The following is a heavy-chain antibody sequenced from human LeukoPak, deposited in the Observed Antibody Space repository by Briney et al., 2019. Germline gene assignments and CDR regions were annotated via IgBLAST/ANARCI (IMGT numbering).Heavy chain of an antibody. CDR2: IYYSGSA. CDR1: GGSVSSGSYY. Sequence: PSETLSLTCTVSGGSVSSGSYYWSWIRQPPGKGLEWIGYIYYSGSAKYNPSLKSRVTISVDTSKNQFSLKLTSVTAADTAVYYCARGFGDWVLSWFDPWGQGTLVTVSS. V-gene: IGHV4-61*01. CDR3: ARGFGDWVLSWFDP. J-gene: IGHJ5*02. D-gene: IGHD3-10*01.